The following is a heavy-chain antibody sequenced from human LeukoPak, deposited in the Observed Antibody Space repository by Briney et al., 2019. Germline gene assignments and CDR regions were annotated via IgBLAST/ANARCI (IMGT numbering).Heavy chain of an antibody. V-gene: IGHV3-66*01. J-gene: IGHJ3*02. CDR1: GGSISSSSYY. CDR3: ARSRTAYLPDTFDI. D-gene: IGHD2-2*01. Sequence: ETLSLTCTVSGGSISSSSYYWGWVRQAPGKGLEWVSVIYRGDSTYYADSVKGRFAISRDNSKNTLYLQMGSLRAEDMAVYYCARSRTAYLPDTFDIWGQGTMVTVSS. CDR2: IYRGDST.